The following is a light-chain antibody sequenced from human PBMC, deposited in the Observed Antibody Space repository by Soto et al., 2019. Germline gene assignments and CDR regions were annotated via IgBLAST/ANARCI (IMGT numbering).Light chain of an antibody. CDR2: SNN. V-gene: IGLV1-47*02. CDR1: SSNLGSNS. J-gene: IGLJ1*01. CDR3: AAWDDSLSGRV. Sequence: QSVLTQPPSASGTPGQRVTISCSGSSSNLGSNSVYWYQQFPGTAPKILIYSNNQRPSGVPDRFSGSKSGTSASLSISGLRSEDEADYYCAAWDDSLSGRVFGPGTKVTVL.